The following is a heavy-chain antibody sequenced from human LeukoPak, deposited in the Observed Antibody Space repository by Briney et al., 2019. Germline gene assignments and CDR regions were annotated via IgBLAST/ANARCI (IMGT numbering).Heavy chain of an antibody. CDR1: GGTFSSYA. CDR2: IIPIFGTA. J-gene: IGHJ3*02. V-gene: IGHV1-69*06. Sequence: SVKVSCKASGGTFSSYAISWVRQAPGQGLEWMGGIIPIFGTANYAQKFQGRVTITADKSTSTAYMELSSLRSEDTAVYYCARVRGSGKYSSSWYRGGASDIWGQGTMVTVSS. D-gene: IGHD6-13*01. CDR3: ARVRGSGKYSSSWYRGGASDI.